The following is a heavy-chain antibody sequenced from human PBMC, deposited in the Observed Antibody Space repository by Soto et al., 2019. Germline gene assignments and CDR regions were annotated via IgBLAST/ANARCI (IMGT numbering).Heavy chain of an antibody. CDR2: ISGSGGST. J-gene: IGHJ3*02. CDR1: GFTFSSYA. V-gene: IGHV3-23*01. Sequence: GGSLRLSCAASGFTFSSYAMSWVRQAPGKGLEWVSAISGSGGSTYYADSVKGRFTISRDNSKNTLYLQMNSLRAEDTAVYYCAKDRGGAQLGTRDDAFDIWGQGTMVTVSS. CDR3: AKDRGGAQLGTRDDAFDI. D-gene: IGHD6-13*01.